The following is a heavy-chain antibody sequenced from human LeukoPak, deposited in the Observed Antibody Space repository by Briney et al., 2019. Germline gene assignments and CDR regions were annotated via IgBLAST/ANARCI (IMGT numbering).Heavy chain of an antibody. V-gene: IGHV3-7*03. CDR1: GFTISSYW. J-gene: IGHJ6*02. CDR3: ARDDRKVYYYYGMDV. CDR2: IKQDGSEK. D-gene: IGHD3-22*01. Sequence: GGSLRLSCAASGFTISSYWMSWVRQAPGKGLEWVANIKQDGSEKYYVDSVKGRFTISRDNAKNSLYLQMNSLRAEDTAVYYCARDDRKVYYYYGMDVWGQGTTVTVSS.